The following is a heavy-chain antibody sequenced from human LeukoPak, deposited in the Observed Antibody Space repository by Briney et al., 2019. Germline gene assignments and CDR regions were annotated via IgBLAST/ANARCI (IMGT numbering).Heavy chain of an antibody. CDR2: ISAYNGNT. D-gene: IGHD5-12*01. CDR1: GYTFPSYG. V-gene: IGHV1-18*01. J-gene: IGHJ4*02. Sequence: GASVKVSCKASGYTFPSYGISWVRQAPGQGLEWMGWISAYNGNTNYPQKLQGRVTMTTDTSTSTAYMELRSLRSDDTAVYYCARGGSGYDFTGPDYWGQGTLVTVSS. CDR3: ARGGSGYDFTGPDY.